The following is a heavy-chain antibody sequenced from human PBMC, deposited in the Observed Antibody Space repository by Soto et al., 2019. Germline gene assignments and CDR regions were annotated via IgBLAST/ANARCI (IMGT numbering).Heavy chain of an antibody. J-gene: IGHJ4*02. CDR2: INPESGNP. D-gene: IGHD2-15*01. CDR1: GYTFTDYY. CDR3: ASEDCRNTNCLKGFDY. Sequence: QVQMVQSGAEVTKPGDSVKVSCKASGYTFTDYYMHWVRQAPGQGFEWVGGINPESGNPKYVPKFQGRVTVTRDTSTSTAYMELNRLTSDDTAVYYCASEDCRNTNCLKGFDYWGQGTLVTVSS. V-gene: IGHV1-2*02.